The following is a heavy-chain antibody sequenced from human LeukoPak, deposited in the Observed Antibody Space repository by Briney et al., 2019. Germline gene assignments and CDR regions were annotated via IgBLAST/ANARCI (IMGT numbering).Heavy chain of an antibody. J-gene: IGHJ4*02. CDR3: ARDAAARRGALDY. CDR1: GFTFSSYA. D-gene: IGHD6-6*01. Sequence: PGGSLRLSCAASGFTFSSYAMHWVRQAPGKGLEWVAVISYDGSNKYYADSVKGRFTISRDNSKNTLYLQMNSLRAEDTAVYYCARDAAARRGALDYWGQGTLVTVSS. CDR2: ISYDGSNK. V-gene: IGHV3-30*04.